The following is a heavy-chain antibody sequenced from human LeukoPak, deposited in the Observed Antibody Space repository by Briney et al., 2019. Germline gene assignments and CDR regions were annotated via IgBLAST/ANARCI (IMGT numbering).Heavy chain of an antibody. J-gene: IGHJ4*02. CDR1: GGSFSGYY. V-gene: IGHV4-34*01. CDR2: INHSGST. Sequence: PSETLSLTCAVYGGSFSGYYWSWIRQPPGKGLEWIGEINHSGSTNYNPSLKSRVTISVDTSKNQFSLKLSSVTAADTAVYYRARGLGYSSSSGYYFDYWGQGTLVTVSS. CDR3: ARGLGYSSSSGYYFDY. D-gene: IGHD6-6*01.